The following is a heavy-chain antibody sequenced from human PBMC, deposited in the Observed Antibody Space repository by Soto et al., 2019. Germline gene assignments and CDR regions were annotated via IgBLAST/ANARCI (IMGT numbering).Heavy chain of an antibody. Sequence: QVQLVESGGGVVQPGTSLRLSCAASGFTFSNYGMHWVRQAPGPGLDCVASISSDGSSKYYADSVKGRFTISRDNSKNTLNLEMNSLRVEDTAVYYCAKVVEQQLVRCGLDCWGQGTLVTVSS. V-gene: IGHV3-30*18. J-gene: IGHJ4*02. D-gene: IGHD6-13*01. CDR2: ISSDGSSK. CDR1: GFTFSNYG. CDR3: AKVVEQQLVRCGLDC.